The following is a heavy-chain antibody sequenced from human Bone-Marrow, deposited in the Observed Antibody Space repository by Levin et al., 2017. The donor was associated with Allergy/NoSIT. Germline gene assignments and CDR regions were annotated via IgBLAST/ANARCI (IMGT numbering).Heavy chain of an antibody. CDR2: ISAYNGNT. D-gene: IGHD3-10*01. V-gene: IGHV1-18*01. Sequence: WASVKVSCKASGYTFTSYGISWVRQAPGQGLEWMGWISAYNGNTNYAQKLQGRVTMTTDTSTSTAYMELRSLRSDDTAVYYCARASAPAAERLWFGEFPDAFDIWGQGTMVTVSS. J-gene: IGHJ3*02. CDR1: GYTFTSYG. CDR3: ARASAPAAERLWFGEFPDAFDI.